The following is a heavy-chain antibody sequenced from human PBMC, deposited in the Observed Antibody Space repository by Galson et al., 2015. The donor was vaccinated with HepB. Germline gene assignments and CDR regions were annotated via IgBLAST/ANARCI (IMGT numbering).Heavy chain of an antibody. D-gene: IGHD2-2*01. Sequence: SLRLSCAASGFTFSSYSMNWVRQAPGKGLEWVSSISSSSSYIYYADSVKGRFTISRDNAKNSLYLQMNSLRAEDTAVFYCARDSCPIPSCYDHWGQGTLVTVSS. V-gene: IGHV3-21*01. CDR1: GFTFSSYS. J-gene: IGHJ4*02. CDR3: ARDSCPIPSCYDH. CDR2: ISSSSSYI.